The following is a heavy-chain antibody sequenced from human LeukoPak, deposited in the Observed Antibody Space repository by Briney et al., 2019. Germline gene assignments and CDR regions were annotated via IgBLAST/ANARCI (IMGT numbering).Heavy chain of an antibody. CDR2: ISPNSGGS. J-gene: IGHJ6*02. CDR3: ARDATPKWYYDILTGYYSDYYYYGMDV. Sequence: ASVKVSCKASGYTFTGYYMHWVRQAPGQGLEWMGWISPNSGGSNLEQKFQGRVTMNRDTSISTAYMELSRLRSDDTAVDYCARDATPKWYYDILTGYYSDYYYYGMDVWGQGTTVTVSS. D-gene: IGHD3-9*01. V-gene: IGHV1-2*02. CDR1: GYTFTGYY.